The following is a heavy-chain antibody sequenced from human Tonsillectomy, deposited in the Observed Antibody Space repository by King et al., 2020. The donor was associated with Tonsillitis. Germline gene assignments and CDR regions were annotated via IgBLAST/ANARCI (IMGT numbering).Heavy chain of an antibody. CDR1: GFTFSSYS. Sequence: VQLVESGGGLVRPGGPLRLSCAASGFTFSSYSMNWVRQAPGKGLEWVSSIGGTSSDIYYEDSLRGRFTISRDNAKNSLYLQMNSLRAEDSAVYFCARDRSPNFGDAPFDYWGQGTLVSVSS. V-gene: IGHV3-21*01. CDR2: IGGTSSDI. CDR3: ARDRSPNFGDAPFDY. D-gene: IGHD2-21*02. J-gene: IGHJ4*02.